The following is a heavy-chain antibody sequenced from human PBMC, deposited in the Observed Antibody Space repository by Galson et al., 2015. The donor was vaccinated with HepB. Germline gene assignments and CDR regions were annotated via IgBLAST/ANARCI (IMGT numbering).Heavy chain of an antibody. CDR2: MTSSGSYI. Sequence: LRLSCAGSGFTFSDYYMSWIRQAPGKGLEWISHMTSSGSYIKYAESVQGRFTMSRDNTKKSVYLQMDSLRPEDTAVYYCARGYCGGGSCYSGWFDPWGQGILVTVSS. J-gene: IGHJ5*02. CDR1: GFTFSDYY. V-gene: IGHV3-11*06. CDR3: ARGYCGGGSCYSGWFDP. D-gene: IGHD2-15*01.